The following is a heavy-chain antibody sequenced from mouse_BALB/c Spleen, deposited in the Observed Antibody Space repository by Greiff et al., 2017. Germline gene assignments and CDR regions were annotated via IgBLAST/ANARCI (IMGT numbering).Heavy chain of an antibody. D-gene: IGHD2-4*01. V-gene: IGHV1-4*01. Sequence: QVQLKESGAELARPGASVKMSCKASGYTFTSYTMHWVKQRPGQGLEWIGYINPSSGYTNYNQKFKDKATLTADKSSSTAYMQLSSLTSEDSAVYYCARSGSTMITDFDYWGQGTTLTVSS. CDR3: ARSGSTMITDFDY. J-gene: IGHJ2*01. CDR2: INPSSGYT. CDR1: GYTFTSYT.